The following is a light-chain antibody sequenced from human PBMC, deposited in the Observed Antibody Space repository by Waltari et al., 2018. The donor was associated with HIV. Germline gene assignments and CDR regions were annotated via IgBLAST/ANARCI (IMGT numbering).Light chain of an antibody. CDR3: QKYNSAPFT. CDR2: GAS. J-gene: IGKJ3*01. Sequence: DIQLTQSPSSLSAFVGDRVTITCRASQGIGIYFAWFQQKPGKVPKLLISGASTLQSGVPSRFSGSGSGTDVALTISSLQPEDVASYYCQKYNSAPFTFGPGTKVDLK. CDR1: QGIGIY. V-gene: IGKV1-27*01.